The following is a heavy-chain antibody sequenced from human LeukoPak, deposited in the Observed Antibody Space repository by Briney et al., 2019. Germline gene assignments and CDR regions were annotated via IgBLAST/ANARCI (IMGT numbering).Heavy chain of an antibody. CDR3: AKDSDRYCSGGSCYPIDY. CDR1: GFTFSSYG. CDR2: ISGSGGST. Sequence: GGSLRLSCAASGFTFSSYGMSWVRQAPGKGLEWVSAISGSGGSTYYADSVKGRFTISRDNSKNTLYLQMNSLRAEDTAVYYCAKDSDRYCSGGSCYPIDYWGQGTLVTVSS. D-gene: IGHD2-15*01. J-gene: IGHJ4*02. V-gene: IGHV3-23*01.